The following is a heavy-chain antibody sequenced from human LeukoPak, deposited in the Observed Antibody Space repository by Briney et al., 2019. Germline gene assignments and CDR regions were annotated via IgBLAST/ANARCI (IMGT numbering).Heavy chain of an antibody. D-gene: IGHD6-19*01. V-gene: IGHV4-59*01. J-gene: IGHJ4*02. CDR2: IYYSGST. CDR1: GGSISSYY. Sequence: SETLSLTCTVSGGSISSYYWSWIRQPPGKGLEWIGYIYYSGSTNYNPSLKSRVTISVDTSKNQFSLKLSSVTAADTAVYYCARAAAMAGTFALYYFDYWGQGTLVTVSS. CDR3: ARAAAMAGTFALYYFDY.